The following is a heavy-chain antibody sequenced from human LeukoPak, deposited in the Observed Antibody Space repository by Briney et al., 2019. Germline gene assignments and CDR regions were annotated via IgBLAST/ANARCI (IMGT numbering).Heavy chain of an antibody. J-gene: IGHJ4*02. CDR1: DYTYSRYG. CDR2: ISAYNGNT. D-gene: IGHD3-3*01. Sequence: ASVNVSSKASDYTYSRYGMGGLRQTPGQRVDGMGWISAYNGNTNYAQKLQGTVTMTPDTSTSTAYMEMWSLRSAETAVYYCARDFVFRDFCSGQTPWGQGTLVTVSS. CDR3: ARDFVFRDFCSGQTP. V-gene: IGHV1-18*01.